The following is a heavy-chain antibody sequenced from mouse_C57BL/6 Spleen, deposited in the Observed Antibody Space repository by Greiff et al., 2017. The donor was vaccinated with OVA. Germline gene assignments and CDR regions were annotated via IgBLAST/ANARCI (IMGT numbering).Heavy chain of an antibody. V-gene: IGHV4-1*01. CDR3: ARLYYDYDVGFAY. CDR1: GIDFSRYW. D-gene: IGHD2-4*01. J-gene: IGHJ3*01. CDR2: INPDSSTI. Sequence: DVKLVESGGGLVQPGGSLKLSCAASGIDFSRYWMSWVRRAPGKGLEWIGEINPDSSTINYAPSLKDKFIISRDNAKNTLYLQMSKVRSEDTALYYCARLYYDYDVGFAYWGQGTLVTVSA.